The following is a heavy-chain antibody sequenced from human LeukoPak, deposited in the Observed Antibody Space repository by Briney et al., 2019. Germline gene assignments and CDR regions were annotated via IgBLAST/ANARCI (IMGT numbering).Heavy chain of an antibody. CDR2: ISAYNGNT. J-gene: IGHJ6*02. Sequence: GVSVKVSCKASGYTFTSYGISWVRQAPGQGLEWMGWISAYNGNTNYAQKLQGRVTMTTDTSTGTAYMELRSLRSDDTAVYYCARGPYFDSKGFYYYYYGMDVWGQGTTVTISS. D-gene: IGHD3-9*01. CDR1: GYTFTSYG. V-gene: IGHV1-18*01. CDR3: ARGPYFDSKGFYYYYYGMDV.